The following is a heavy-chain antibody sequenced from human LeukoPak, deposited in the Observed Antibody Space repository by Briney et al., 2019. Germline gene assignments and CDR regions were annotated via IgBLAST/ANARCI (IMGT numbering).Heavy chain of an antibody. Sequence: PGGSLRLSCAASGFAFSSYTMSWVRQAPGKGLEWVSTITGSAGSTYYADSVKGRFTISRDISKNTLYLQMNSLRAEDTAVYYCARDPYYYDSSGYYGVFDYWGQGTLVTVSS. CDR1: GFAFSSYT. J-gene: IGHJ4*02. CDR2: ITGSAGST. CDR3: ARDPYYYDSSGYYGVFDY. D-gene: IGHD3-22*01. V-gene: IGHV3-23*01.